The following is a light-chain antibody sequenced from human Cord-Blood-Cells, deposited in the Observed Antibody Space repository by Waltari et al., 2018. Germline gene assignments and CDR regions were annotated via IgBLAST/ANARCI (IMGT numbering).Light chain of an antibody. V-gene: IGKV3-20*01. CDR3: QQYGSSTFT. CDR1: QSVSSSY. CDR2: GAS. Sequence: IVLMQSPGTLSLSPGERATLSCRASQSVSSSYLAWYQQKPGQAPRLLIYGASSRATGIPDRFSGSGSGTDFTLTISRLEPEDFAVYYCQQYGSSTFTFGP. J-gene: IGKJ3*01.